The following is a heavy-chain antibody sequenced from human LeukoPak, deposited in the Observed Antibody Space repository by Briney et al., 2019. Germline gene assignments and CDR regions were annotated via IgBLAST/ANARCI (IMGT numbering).Heavy chain of an antibody. CDR1: GFTFSSYS. J-gene: IGHJ4*02. CDR3: ARARYSREYYFDY. CDR2: ISSSSSTI. Sequence: PGGSLRLSCAASGFTFSSYSMNWVRQAPGKGLEWVSYISSSSSTIYYADSVKGRFTISRDNAKNSLYLQMNSLRAEDTAVYYCARARYSREYYFDYWGQGTLVTVSS. V-gene: IGHV3-48*04. D-gene: IGHD6-13*01.